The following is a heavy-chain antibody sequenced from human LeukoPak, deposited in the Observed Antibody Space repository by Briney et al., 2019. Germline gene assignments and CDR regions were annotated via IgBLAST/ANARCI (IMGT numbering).Heavy chain of an antibody. D-gene: IGHD2-15*01. J-gene: IGHJ6*02. CDR3: ARDGGGSYCSGGSCHPYYFYFMDV. CDR2: ISSSSSTI. CDR1: GFTFSSYS. V-gene: IGHV3-48*04. Sequence: PGGSLRLSCAASGFTFSSYSMNWVRQAPGKGLEWVSYISSSSSTIYYADSVKGRFTISRDNAKNSLYLQTDSLSAEDTAVYYCARDGGGSYCSGGSCHPYYFYFMDVWGRGTTVTVSS.